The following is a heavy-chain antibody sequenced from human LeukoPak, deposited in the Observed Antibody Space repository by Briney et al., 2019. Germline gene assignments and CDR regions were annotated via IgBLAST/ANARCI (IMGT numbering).Heavy chain of an antibody. J-gene: IGHJ4*02. CDR2: ISGSGGST. CDR1: GFTFSSYA. CDR3: ANGNYGSGSYPDY. D-gene: IGHD3-10*01. Sequence: PGGSLRLSCAASGFTFSSYAMSWVRQAPGEGLEWVSAISGSGGSTYYADSVKGRFTISRDNSKNTLYLQMNSLRAEDTAVYYCANGNYGSGSYPDYWGQGTLVTVSS. V-gene: IGHV3-23*01.